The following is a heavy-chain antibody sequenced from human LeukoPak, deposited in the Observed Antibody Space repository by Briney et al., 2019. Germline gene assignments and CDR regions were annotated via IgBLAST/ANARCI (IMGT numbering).Heavy chain of an antibody. V-gene: IGHV1-8*01. CDR3: ARGGTSGSSAYWYFDL. Sequence: ASVKVSCKASGYTFTSYDINWVRQATGQGLEWMGWMNPNSGNTGYAQKFQGRVTMTRNTSIRTAYMELSSLRSEDTAVYYCARGGTSGSSAYWYFDLWGRGTLVTVSS. J-gene: IGHJ2*01. D-gene: IGHD1-26*01. CDR2: MNPNSGNT. CDR1: GYTFTSYD.